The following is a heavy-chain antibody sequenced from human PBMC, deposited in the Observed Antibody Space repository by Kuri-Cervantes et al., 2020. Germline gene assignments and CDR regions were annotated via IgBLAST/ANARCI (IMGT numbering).Heavy chain of an antibody. J-gene: IGHJ5*02. D-gene: IGHD6-13*01. V-gene: IGHV4-59*01. Sequence: SETLSLTCTVSGGSISSYYWSWIRQPPGKGLEWIGYIYYSGSTNYNPSLKSRVTIPVDTSKNQFSLKLSSVTAADTAVYYCARGPNSSSWMGDWFDPWGQGTLVTVSS. CDR2: IYYSGST. CDR1: GGSISSYY. CDR3: ARGPNSSSWMGDWFDP.